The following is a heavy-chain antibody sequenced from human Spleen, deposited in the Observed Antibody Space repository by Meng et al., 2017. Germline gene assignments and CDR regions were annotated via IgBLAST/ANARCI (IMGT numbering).Heavy chain of an antibody. CDR1: GGSISSGGYY. CDR3: ARGYYDSSGYYHYWYFDL. D-gene: IGHD3-22*01. V-gene: IGHV4-31*01. Sequence: QGQLQESGPGLVKPSPTPFLPFTCSGGSISSGGYYWSWIRQHPGKGLEWIGYIYYSGSPYYTPSLKNLVTISVDTSKNQFSLKLSSVTAADTAVYYCARGYYDSSGYYHYWYFDLWGRGTLVTVSS. CDR2: IYYSGSP. J-gene: IGHJ2*01.